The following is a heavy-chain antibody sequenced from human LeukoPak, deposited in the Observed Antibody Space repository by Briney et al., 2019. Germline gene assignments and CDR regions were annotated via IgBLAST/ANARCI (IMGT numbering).Heavy chain of an antibody. CDR2: INRDGSER. CDR1: GFIFSRNA. V-gene: IGHV3-7*03. CDR3: ARRNAMDV. Sequence: GGSLRLSCAASGFIFSRNAVTWVRQAPGKGLEWVANINRDGSERYYVDSVKGRFTISRDDAKSSLYLQMNSLRAEDTAVYYCARRNAMDVWGQGTTVIVFS. J-gene: IGHJ6*02.